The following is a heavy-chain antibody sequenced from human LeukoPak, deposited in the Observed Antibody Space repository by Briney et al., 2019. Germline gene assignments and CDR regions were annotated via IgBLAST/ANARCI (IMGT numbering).Heavy chain of an antibody. CDR3: AREDVAGGSGSNYYCYGADV. CDR2: IHYTGST. CDR1: GGSISSYY. Sequence: SETLSLTCTVSGGSISSYYWSWIRQPPGKGLEWIGFIHYTGSTNYNPSLKSRVTISVDTSKNQFSLKLSSVTAADTAVYYCAREDVAGGSGSNYYCYGADVWGQGTTVTVSS. V-gene: IGHV4-59*01. J-gene: IGHJ6*02. D-gene: IGHD3-10*01.